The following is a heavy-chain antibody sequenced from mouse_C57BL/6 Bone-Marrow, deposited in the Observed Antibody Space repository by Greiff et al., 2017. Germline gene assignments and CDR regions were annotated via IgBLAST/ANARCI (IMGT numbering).Heavy chain of an antibody. CDR1: GFPFSSYA. J-gene: IGHJ1*03. D-gene: IGHD2-5*01. CDR2: ISDGGSYT. V-gene: IGHV5-4*01. CDR3: ARECYSNYADYWYFDV. Sequence: EVKLEESGGGLVKPGGSLKLSCAASGFPFSSYAMSWVRQTPEKRLEWVATISDGGSYTYYPDNVTCRFTISRDNAKNNLYLQMSHLKSEDTAMYYCARECYSNYADYWYFDVWGTGTTVTVSA.